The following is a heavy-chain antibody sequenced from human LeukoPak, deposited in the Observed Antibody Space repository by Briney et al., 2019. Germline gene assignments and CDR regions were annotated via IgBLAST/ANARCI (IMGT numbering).Heavy chain of an antibody. J-gene: IGHJ4*02. Sequence: GGSLRLSCAASGFTFSSYVMNWLRQAPGEGLEWVSSISASGDRTFYADSVKGRFTISRDNSKNTVYLQMSSLRAGDTAVYYCAKVQHADFNMNFDSWGQGTLVTVSS. CDR1: GFTFSSYV. CDR3: AKVQHADFNMNFDS. D-gene: IGHD2-21*01. V-gene: IGHV3-23*01. CDR2: ISASGDRT.